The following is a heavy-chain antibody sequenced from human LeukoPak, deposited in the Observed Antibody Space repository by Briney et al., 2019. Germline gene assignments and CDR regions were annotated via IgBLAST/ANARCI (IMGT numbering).Heavy chain of an antibody. CDR3: ARGDPHADL. CDR1: GFTITNYA. J-gene: IGHJ5*02. Sequence: GGSLRLSCAASGFTITNYAMSWVRQAPGKGLEWIADITISGHTKNYADSVKGRFTISRDNAGTSLYLQMNSLRVEDTGVYYCARGDPHADLWGQGTLVTVSS. CDR2: ITISGHTK. V-gene: IGHV3-48*04.